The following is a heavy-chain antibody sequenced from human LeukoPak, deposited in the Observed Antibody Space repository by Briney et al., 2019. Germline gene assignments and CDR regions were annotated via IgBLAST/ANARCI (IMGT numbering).Heavy chain of an antibody. Sequence: GGSLRLSCAASGFTFSSYEMNWVRQAPGKRLEWVSYISSSGSTIYYADSVKGRFTISRDNAKNSLYLQMNSLRAEDTAVYYCARAPYYGSGSSPKFDYWGQGTLVTVTS. CDR3: ARAPYYGSGSSPKFDY. CDR2: ISSSGSTI. D-gene: IGHD3-10*01. V-gene: IGHV3-48*03. J-gene: IGHJ4*02. CDR1: GFTFSSYE.